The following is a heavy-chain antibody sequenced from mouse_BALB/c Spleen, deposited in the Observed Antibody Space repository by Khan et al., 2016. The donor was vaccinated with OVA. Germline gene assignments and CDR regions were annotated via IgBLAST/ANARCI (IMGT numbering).Heavy chain of an antibody. J-gene: IGHJ4*01. D-gene: IGHD2-4*01. CDR3: AREEDDYYAGAMDN. Sequence: VELVESGTELVGPGASVKLSCKTSGYTFTSYWIHWVNQRSGQGLEWLARIYPGTGSTYYNEKFTGKATLTADKSSSTAYMQLSSQKSEDSAVYSCAREEDDYYAGAMDNWGQGTSVTVSS. V-gene: IGHV1-76*01. CDR2: IYPGTGST. CDR1: GYTFTSYW.